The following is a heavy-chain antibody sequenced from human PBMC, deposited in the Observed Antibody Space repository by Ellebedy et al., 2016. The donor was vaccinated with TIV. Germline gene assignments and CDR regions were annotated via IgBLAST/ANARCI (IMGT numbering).Heavy chain of an antibody. CDR1: GFTFSSFW. D-gene: IGHD1-26*01. CDR2: ITQDGSEK. Sequence: GESLKISCAASGFTFSSFWMTWVRQAPGKVLEWVANITQDGSEKYYVDSVKGRFTISRDNAKNSLYLQMNSLRAEDTAVYYCASLVETYNWYFDLWGRGTLVTVSS. V-gene: IGHV3-7*01. CDR3: ASLVETYNWYFDL. J-gene: IGHJ2*01.